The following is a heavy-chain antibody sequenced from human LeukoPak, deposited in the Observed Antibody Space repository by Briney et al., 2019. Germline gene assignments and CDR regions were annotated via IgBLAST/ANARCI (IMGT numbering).Heavy chain of an antibody. D-gene: IGHD3-16*02. CDR3: AKADSVYRYGDTYYFDY. CDR2: ISSSSSYI. J-gene: IGHJ4*02. Sequence: GGSLRLSCAASGFTFSSYSMNWVRQAPGKGLEGVSSISSSSSYIYYADSVKGGFTISRDNSKNALYLQMKSLIVEDTAVYYCAKADSVYRYGDTYYFDYWGQGTLVTVSS. CDR1: GFTFSSYS. V-gene: IGHV3-21*04.